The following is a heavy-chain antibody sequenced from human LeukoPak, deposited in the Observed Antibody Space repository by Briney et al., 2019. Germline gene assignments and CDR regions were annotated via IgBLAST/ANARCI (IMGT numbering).Heavy chain of an antibody. CDR2: IIPIFGIA. J-gene: IGHJ5*02. D-gene: IGHD3-3*01. CDR3: AREGSRDYGFWSGYPNWFDP. V-gene: IGHV1-69*04. CDR1: GGTFSSYA. Sequence: ASVKVSCKASGGTFSSYAISWVRQAPGQGLEWMGRIIPIFGIANYAQKFQGRVTITADKSTSTAYMELSSLRSEDTAVYYCAREGSRDYGFWSGYPNWFDPWGQGTLVTVSS.